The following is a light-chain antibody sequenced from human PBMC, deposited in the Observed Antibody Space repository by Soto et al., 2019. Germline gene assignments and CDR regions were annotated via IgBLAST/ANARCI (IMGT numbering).Light chain of an antibody. CDR2: EVS. Sequence: QYALTQPPSASGSPGQSVTISCTGTSSDVGGYNYVSWYQQHPGKAPKLVIYEVSKRPSGVPDRFSGSKSGNTASLTVSGLQAEDEADYYCTSYAGSDTYVFGTGTKVTVL. J-gene: IGLJ1*01. V-gene: IGLV2-8*01. CDR1: SSDVGGYNY. CDR3: TSYAGSDTYV.